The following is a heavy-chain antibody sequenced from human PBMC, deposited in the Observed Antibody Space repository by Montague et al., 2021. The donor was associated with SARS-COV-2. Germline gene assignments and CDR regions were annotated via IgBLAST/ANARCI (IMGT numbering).Heavy chain of an antibody. CDR2: MNYSGST. J-gene: IGHJ6*02. D-gene: IGHD3-3*01. CDR1: GGSISNYY. V-gene: IGHV4-59*01. CDR3: ARARWGTIFVVIGSYYGMDV. Sequence: SETLSLTCTVYGGSISNYYWSWIRQPPGKGLEWIADMNYSGSTKYNPSLKSRATISVDTSKNQFSLTLSSMTAADTAVYYCARARWGTIFVVIGSYYGMDVWGQGTTVTVSS.